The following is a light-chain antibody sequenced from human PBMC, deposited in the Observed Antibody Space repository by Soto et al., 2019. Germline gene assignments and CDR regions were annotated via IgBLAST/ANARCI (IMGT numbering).Light chain of an antibody. V-gene: IGKV3-11*01. Sequence: EIVLTQSPATLSLSPGERATLSCRASQSVSSYLAWYQQKPGQAPRLLIYDASNRATGIPARFSGSGSGTDFTLTINSLEPEDFGMYYCQHHAGSPAFGQGTKVDIK. CDR3: QHHAGSPA. CDR2: DAS. J-gene: IGKJ1*01. CDR1: QSVSSY.